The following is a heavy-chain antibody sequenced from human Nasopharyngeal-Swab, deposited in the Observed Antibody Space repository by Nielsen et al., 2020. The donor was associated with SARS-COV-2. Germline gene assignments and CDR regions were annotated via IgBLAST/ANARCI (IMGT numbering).Heavy chain of an antibody. Sequence: GSLRLSCTVSGGSISPYYWGWIRQPPGKGLEWIGYIYYTGSTNYNPSLKSRLTISVDRSKNQFSLRLSSVTAADTAVYYCARHFRGGDVWGNGTTVTASS. V-gene: IGHV4-59*08. D-gene: IGHD3-10*01. CDR3: ARHFRGGDV. CDR2: IYYTGST. CDR1: GGSISPYY. J-gene: IGHJ6*04.